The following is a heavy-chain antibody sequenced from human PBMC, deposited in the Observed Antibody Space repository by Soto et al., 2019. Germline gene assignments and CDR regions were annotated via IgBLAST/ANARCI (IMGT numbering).Heavy chain of an antibody. D-gene: IGHD6-13*01. CDR3: AKDIGQQLTNWFDP. CDR2: ISGSGGST. CDR1: GFTFSSYA. V-gene: IGHV3-23*01. Sequence: GGSLRLSCAASGFTFSSYAMSWVRQAPGKGLEWVSAISGSGGSTYYEDSVKGRFTISRYNSKNTLYLQMNSLRAEDSAVYYCAKDIGQQLTNWFDPWGQGTLVTVSS. J-gene: IGHJ5*02.